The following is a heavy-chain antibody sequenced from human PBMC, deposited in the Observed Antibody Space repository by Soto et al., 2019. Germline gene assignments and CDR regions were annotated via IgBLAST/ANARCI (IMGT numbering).Heavy chain of an antibody. J-gene: IGHJ1*01. CDR3: AREIRDGYNDGYFQH. Sequence: PGGSLRLSCAASGFTFSSYAMHWVRQAPGKGLEWVAVISYDGSNKYYADSVKGRFTISRDNSKNTLYLQMNSLRAEDTAVYYCAREIRDGYNDGYFQHWGQGTLVTVSS. CDR2: ISYDGSNK. V-gene: IGHV3-30-3*01. CDR1: GFTFSSYA. D-gene: IGHD5-12*01.